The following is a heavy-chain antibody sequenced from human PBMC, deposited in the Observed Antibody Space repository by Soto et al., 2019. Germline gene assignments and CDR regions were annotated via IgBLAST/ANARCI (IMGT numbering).Heavy chain of an antibody. D-gene: IGHD1-1*01. Sequence: GGSLRLSCAASGFTFSSYAMSWVRQAPGKGLEWVSAISGSGGSTYYADSVKGRFTISRDNSKNTLYLQMNSLRAEDTAVYYCARGWLERTYYYYMDVWGKGTTVTVSS. J-gene: IGHJ6*03. CDR3: ARGWLERTYYYYMDV. CDR2: ISGSGGST. CDR1: GFTFSSYA. V-gene: IGHV3-23*01.